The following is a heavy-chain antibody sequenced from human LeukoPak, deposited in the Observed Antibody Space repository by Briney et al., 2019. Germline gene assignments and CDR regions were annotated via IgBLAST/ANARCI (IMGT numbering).Heavy chain of an antibody. D-gene: IGHD2-15*01. J-gene: IGHJ6*02. Sequence: PGGSLRLSCAASGFTVSTNYMTWVRQTPGKGLEWVSLIHSSGSTTQADSVKGRFTISRDNSKNTVYLQMNGLRAEDTAVYYCARTCSGGSCYLYSYYGMDVWGQGTTVTVSS. CDR3: ARTCSGGSCYLYSYYGMDV. V-gene: IGHV3-66*01. CDR2: IHSSGST. CDR1: GFTVSTNY.